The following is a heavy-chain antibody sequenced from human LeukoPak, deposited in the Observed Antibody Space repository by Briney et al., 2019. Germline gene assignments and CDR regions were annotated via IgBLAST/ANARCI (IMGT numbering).Heavy chain of an antibody. CDR3: PRRDGYNYNY. CDR2: INHSGST. D-gene: IGHD5-24*01. CDR1: GGSFSGYY. J-gene: IGHJ4*02. V-gene: IGHV4-34*01. Sequence: SETLSLTCAVYGGSFSGYYWSWIRQPPGKGLEWIGEINHSGSTNYNPSLKSRVTISVDTSKNQFSLKLSSVTAADTAVYYCPRRDGYNYNYWGQGALVAVSS.